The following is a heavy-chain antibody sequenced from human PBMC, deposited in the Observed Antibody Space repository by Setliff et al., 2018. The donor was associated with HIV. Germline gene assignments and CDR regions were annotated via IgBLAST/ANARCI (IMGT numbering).Heavy chain of an antibody. V-gene: IGHV3-30*03. D-gene: IGHD3-3*02. CDR2: ISYDGSYE. J-gene: IGHJ4*02. CDR3: ARGEHFWSGYYPGPSYDY. Sequence: GGSLRLSCAASGLLFTNAWMSWVRQAPGKGLEWVAFISYDGSYEYYADSVKGRFTISRYNSKNTLYLQMNSLRAEDTAVYYCARGEHFWSGYYPGPSYDYWGQGTLVTVSS. CDR1: GLLFTNAW.